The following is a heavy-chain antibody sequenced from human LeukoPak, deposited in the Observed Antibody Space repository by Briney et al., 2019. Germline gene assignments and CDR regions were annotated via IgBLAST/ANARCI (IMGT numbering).Heavy chain of an antibody. Sequence: ASVKVSCKASGYTFTGYYMHWVRQAPGQGLAWMGWINPNSGGTNYAQKFQGRVTMTRDTSISTAYMELSRLRSDDTAVYYCAREDDFWSGYEYNWFDPWGQGTLVTVSS. CDR1: GYTFTGYY. J-gene: IGHJ5*02. CDR2: INPNSGGT. D-gene: IGHD3-3*01. V-gene: IGHV1-2*02. CDR3: AREDDFWSGYEYNWFDP.